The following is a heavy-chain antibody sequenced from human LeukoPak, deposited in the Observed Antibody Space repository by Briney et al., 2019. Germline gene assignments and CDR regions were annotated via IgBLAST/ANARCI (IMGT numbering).Heavy chain of an antibody. CDR1: GGSISSGGYY. CDR3: ARGKDYYDSSGYYYFDY. Sequence: SETLSLTCTVSGGSISSGGYYWSWIRQPPGKGLEWIGYIYHSGSTYYNPFLKSRVTISVDRSKNQFSLKLSSVTAADTAVYYCARGKDYYDSSGYYYFDYWGQGTLVTVSS. D-gene: IGHD3-22*01. V-gene: IGHV4-30-2*01. CDR2: IYHSGST. J-gene: IGHJ4*02.